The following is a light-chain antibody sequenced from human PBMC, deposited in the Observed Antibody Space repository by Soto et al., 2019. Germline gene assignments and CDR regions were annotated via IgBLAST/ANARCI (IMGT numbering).Light chain of an antibody. CDR2: DAS. Sequence: SQMTQSPSSLSASVGDRVTITFQACPYISNYINWYQQKPGKAPKLLIYDASNLETGFPSRFNGSGSGTDFAFTIHSLQPGDVATYYCHHYQTLSLTFGGETKVEIK. J-gene: IGKJ4*01. CDR1: PYISNY. CDR3: HHYQTLSLT. V-gene: IGKV1-33*01.